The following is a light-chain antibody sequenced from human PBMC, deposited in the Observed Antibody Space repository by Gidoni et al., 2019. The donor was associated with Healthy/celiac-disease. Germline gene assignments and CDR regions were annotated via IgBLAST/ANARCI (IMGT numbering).Light chain of an antibody. CDR1: QSVLYSSNNKNY. CDR3: RQYYSTPWT. Sequence: DIVMTQSPDSLPVSLGERANINCKSSQSVLYSSNNKNYLALYQQKPGQPPKLLIYWASTREAAVPDRFSCGRSGTDFTLNISSLQAEDVAVYYCRQYYSTPWTFGQGTKVEIK. CDR2: WAS. J-gene: IGKJ1*01. V-gene: IGKV4-1*01.